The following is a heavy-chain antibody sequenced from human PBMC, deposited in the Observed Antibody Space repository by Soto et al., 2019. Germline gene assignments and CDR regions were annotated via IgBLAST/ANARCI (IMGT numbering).Heavy chain of an antibody. Sequence: QVQLVQSGAEVRKPGSSVKVSCKASGGTFSCYAINWVRQAPGQGLEWMGGIIPMFGTTNYAQKFKGRVTITADESTSTVYMELNTLRSEDAAVYYCARASIHGSSWYFWFDPWGQGTLVTVSS. V-gene: IGHV1-69*01. CDR3: ARASIHGSSWYFWFDP. CDR2: IIPMFGTT. CDR1: GGTFSCYA. D-gene: IGHD6-13*01. J-gene: IGHJ5*01.